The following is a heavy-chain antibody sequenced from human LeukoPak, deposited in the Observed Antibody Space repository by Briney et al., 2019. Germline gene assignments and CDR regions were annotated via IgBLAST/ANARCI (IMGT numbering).Heavy chain of an antibody. J-gene: IGHJ5*02. CDR1: GYTFSNYV. CDR2: INTGNGDT. CDR3: AKTGHSNPNNWFDP. Sequence: GASVKVSCKASGYTFSNYVIHWVRQAPGHRLEWMGRINTGNGDTKYSQKFQGRVTITRDTSASTAYMELNSLRSEDTAVYYCAKTGHSNPNNWFDPWGQGTLVTVSS. V-gene: IGHV1-3*04. D-gene: IGHD4-11*01.